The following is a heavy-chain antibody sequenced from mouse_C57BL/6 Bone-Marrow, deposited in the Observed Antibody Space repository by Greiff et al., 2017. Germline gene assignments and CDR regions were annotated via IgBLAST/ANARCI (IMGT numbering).Heavy chain of an antibody. CDR2: IDPSDSYT. V-gene: IGHV1-69*01. CDR3: AREGYYGSSYPLYWYFDV. D-gene: IGHD1-1*01. CDR1: GYTFTSYW. J-gene: IGHJ1*03. Sequence: VQLQQPGAELVMPGASVKLSCKASGYTFTSYWMHWVKQRPGQGLEWIGEIDPSDSYTNYNQKFKGKSTLTVDKSSSTAYMQLSSLTSEDSAVYYCAREGYYGSSYPLYWYFDVWGTGTTVTVSA.